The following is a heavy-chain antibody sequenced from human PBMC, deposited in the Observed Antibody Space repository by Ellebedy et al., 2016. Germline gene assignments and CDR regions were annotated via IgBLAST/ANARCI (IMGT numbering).Heavy chain of an antibody. CDR3: ARERYYDRSGYYDY. V-gene: IGHV1-46*01. CDR1: GYTFSSYS. CDR2: INPSGGST. J-gene: IGHJ4*02. Sequence: ASVKVSCKASGYTFSSYSIHWVRQAPGQGLEWMGIINPSGGSTGYAQKFQGRVTMTRDTSTRTVYMELSSLRSEDTAVYYCARERYYDRSGYYDYWGQGTLVTVSS. D-gene: IGHD3-22*01.